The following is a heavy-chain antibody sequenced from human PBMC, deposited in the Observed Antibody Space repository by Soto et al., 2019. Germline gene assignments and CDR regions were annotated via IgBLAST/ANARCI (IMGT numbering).Heavy chain of an antibody. J-gene: IGHJ5*02. CDR2: INAGNGNT. CDR3: AISPSDDLLTGYYWGGYNWFDP. Sequence: ASAKVSSKASVDTFTIYARHCARQAPGQRLEWMGWINAGNGNTKYSQKFQGRVTITRDTSASTAYMELSSLRSEDTAVYYCAISPSDDLLTGYYWGGYNWFDPWVQGSLVTVSS. CDR1: VDTFTIYA. V-gene: IGHV1-3*01. D-gene: IGHD3-9*01.